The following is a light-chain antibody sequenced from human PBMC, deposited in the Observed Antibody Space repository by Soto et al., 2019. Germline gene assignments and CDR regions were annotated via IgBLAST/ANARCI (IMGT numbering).Light chain of an antibody. CDR2: GAS. CDR1: QSVSSSY. J-gene: IGKJ3*01. CDR3: RQRNNWPFT. Sequence: EIVLTQSPGTLSLSPGERATLSCRASQSVSSSYLAWFQQRPGQAPRLLIYGASSRATGIPDRFSGSGSGPDFTLSISRLEPEDFAVYYCRQRNNWPFTFGPGTTVDIK. V-gene: IGKV3D-20*02.